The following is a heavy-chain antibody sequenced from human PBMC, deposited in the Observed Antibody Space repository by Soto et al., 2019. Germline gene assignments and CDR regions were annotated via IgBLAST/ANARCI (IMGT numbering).Heavy chain of an antibody. CDR1: VGSISSYY. J-gene: IGHJ4*02. CDR3: ARGALTTYFDY. Sequence: QVQLQESGPGLVKPSEPLSLTCAVSVGSISSYYWSWIRQPPGKGLEWIGYFYYSGSTNYNPSLKSRVTISVDTSKNQFSLKLSSVTAADTAVYYCARGALTTYFDYWGQGTLVTVSS. CDR2: FYYSGST. V-gene: IGHV4-59*01.